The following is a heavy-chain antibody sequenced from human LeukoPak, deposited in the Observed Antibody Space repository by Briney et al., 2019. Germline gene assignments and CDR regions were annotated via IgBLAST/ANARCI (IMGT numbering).Heavy chain of an antibody. CDR3: ARERSSWHTYGMDV. CDR2: IWFDGSNE. Sequence: GGSLRLSCAASGFTFSGYGMHWVRQAPGKGLEWVAVIWFDGSNEYYADSVKDRFTISRDNSKNTLSLQMNSLRAEDTAVCYCARERSSWHTYGMDVWGQGTTVTVSS. J-gene: IGHJ6*02. V-gene: IGHV3-33*01. CDR1: GFTFSGYG. D-gene: IGHD6-13*01.